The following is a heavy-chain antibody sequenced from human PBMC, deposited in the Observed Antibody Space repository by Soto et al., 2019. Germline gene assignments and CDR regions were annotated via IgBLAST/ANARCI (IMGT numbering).Heavy chain of an antibody. V-gene: IGHV4-59*01. J-gene: IGHJ5*02. CDR1: GGSISSYY. CDR3: ARDLNRNWFDP. Sequence: QVQLQESGPGLVKPSETLSLTCTVSGGSISSYYWSWIRQPPGKGLEWIGYIYYSGSTNYNPSLKSXXTXSXXTSKNQFSLKLSSVTAADTAVYYCARDLNRNWFDPWGQGTLVTVSS. CDR2: IYYSGST.